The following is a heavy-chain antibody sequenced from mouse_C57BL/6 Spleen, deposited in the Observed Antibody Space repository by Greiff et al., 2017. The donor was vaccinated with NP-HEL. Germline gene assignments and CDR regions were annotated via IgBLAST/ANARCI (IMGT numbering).Heavy chain of an antibody. D-gene: IGHD2-1*01. CDR3: ARDYSYYFDY. CDR2: ISYDGSN. Sequence: EVKVEESGPGLVKPSQSLSLTCSVTGYSITSGYYWNWIRQFPGNKLEWMGYISYDGSNNYNPSLKNRISITRDTSKNQFFLKLNSVTTEDTATYYCARDYSYYFDYWGQGTTLTVSS. CDR1: GYSITSGYY. V-gene: IGHV3-6*01. J-gene: IGHJ2*01.